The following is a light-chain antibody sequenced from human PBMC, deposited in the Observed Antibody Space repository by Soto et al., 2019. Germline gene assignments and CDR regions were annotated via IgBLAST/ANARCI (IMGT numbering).Light chain of an antibody. Sequence: QLVLTQPPSVSGSPGQSVTISCTGTISDVGSYTRVSWYQLPPGTAPKVLIYDVTNRPSGVPDRFSGSQSGKTTSLTISGLQAEDEADYYCSLYTSSSTYVFGTGTKLTVL. CDR3: SLYTSSSTYV. V-gene: IGLV2-18*01. J-gene: IGLJ1*01. CDR1: ISDVGSYTR. CDR2: DVT.